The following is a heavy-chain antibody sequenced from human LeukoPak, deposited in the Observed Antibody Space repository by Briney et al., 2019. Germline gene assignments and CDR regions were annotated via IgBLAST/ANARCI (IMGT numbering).Heavy chain of an antibody. J-gene: IGHJ6*04. CDR1: GCTFSSYW. V-gene: IGHV3-7*03. D-gene: IGHD5-18*01. CDR3: ARVRGYSYGPYSYYYYGMDV. Sequence: PGGSLRLSCAASGCTFSSYWMSWVRQAPGKGLEWVANIKQDGSEKYYVDSVKGRFTISRDNAKNSLYLQMNSLRAEDTAVYYCARVRGYSYGPYSYYYYGMDVWGKGTTVTVSS. CDR2: IKQDGSEK.